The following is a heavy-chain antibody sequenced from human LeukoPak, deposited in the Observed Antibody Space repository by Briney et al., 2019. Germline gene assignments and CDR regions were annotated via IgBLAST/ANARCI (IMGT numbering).Heavy chain of an antibody. D-gene: IGHD2-15*01. Sequence: PGGSLRLSCAASGFTFSSYSMNWVRQAPGKGLEWVSYISSSSSTIYYADSVKGRFIISRDNAKNSLYLQMNSLRAEDTAVYYCARVRCSGGSCYSDYWGQGTLVTVSS. J-gene: IGHJ4*02. CDR3: ARVRCSGGSCYSDY. CDR1: GFTFSSYS. CDR2: ISSSSSTI. V-gene: IGHV3-48*04.